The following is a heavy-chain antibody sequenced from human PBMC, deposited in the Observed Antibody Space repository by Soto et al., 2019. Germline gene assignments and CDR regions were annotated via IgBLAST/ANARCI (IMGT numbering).Heavy chain of an antibody. CDR1: GFTFDDYA. J-gene: IGHJ3*02. D-gene: IGHD3-10*01. V-gene: IGHV3-9*01. CDR2: ISWNSGSI. CDR3: AKNSRGDAFDI. Sequence: GGSLRLSCAASGFTFDDYAMHWVRQAPGKGLEWVSGISWNSGSIGYADSVKGRFTISRDNAKNSLYLQMNSLRAEDTALYYCAKNSRGDAFDIWGQGTMVTVSS.